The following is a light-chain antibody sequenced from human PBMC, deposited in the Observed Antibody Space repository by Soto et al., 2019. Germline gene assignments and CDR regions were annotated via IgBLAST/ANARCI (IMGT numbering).Light chain of an antibody. CDR1: QSISSL. CDR3: QQYNRYSWT. V-gene: IGKV1-5*03. J-gene: IGKJ1*01. CDR2: KAS. Sequence: DIQMTQSPSTLSASVGDRVTITCRASQSISSLLAWYQQKPGKAPKLLIYKASSLESGVPSRFSGSGSGTEFTLTIRSLQPDDFATYYCQQYNRYSWTFGQGTKVEIK.